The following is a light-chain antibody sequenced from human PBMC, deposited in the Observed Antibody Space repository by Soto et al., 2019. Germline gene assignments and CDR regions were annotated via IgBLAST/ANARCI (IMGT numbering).Light chain of an antibody. Sequence: QSALTQPASVSGSPGQSITISCTGTSSDVGGYDYVSWYQQHPGKAPKLVIFEVNNRPSGISTRFSGSKSGNTASLTISGLQAEDEGDYYCAVWDDSLDEWLFGGGTKLTVL. J-gene: IGLJ3*02. CDR2: EVN. CDR3: AVWDDSLDEWL. V-gene: IGLV2-14*01. CDR1: SSDVGGYDY.